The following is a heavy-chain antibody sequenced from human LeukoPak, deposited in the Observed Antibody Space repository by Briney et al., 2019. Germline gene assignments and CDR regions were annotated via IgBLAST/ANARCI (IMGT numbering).Heavy chain of an antibody. CDR1: GYTFTSYD. V-gene: IGHV1-8*01. CDR3: AGMNRGDEDY. J-gene: IGHJ4*02. CDR2: MNPNSGNT. Sequence: GASVNVSCKVSGYTFTSYDINWVRQATGQGLEWMGWMNPNSGNTGHAQKFQGRVTMTRNTSISTAYMELSSLRSEDTAVYYCAGMNRGDEDYWGQGTLVTVSS. D-gene: IGHD1-14*01.